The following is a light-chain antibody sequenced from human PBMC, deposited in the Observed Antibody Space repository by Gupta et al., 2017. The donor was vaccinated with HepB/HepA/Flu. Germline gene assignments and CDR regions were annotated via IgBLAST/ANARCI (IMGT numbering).Light chain of an antibody. J-gene: IGKJ1*01. CDR2: WAS. Sequence: DIVMTQSPDSLAVSLGERATIDCKSSQNLLYSSNNKNYLAWYQQKPGQPPRLLIYWASTRESGVPDRFSGSGSGTXFTLTTXSLQAEDVAVYYCQQDDSSLWTFGXGTKVEIK. V-gene: IGKV4-1*01. CDR1: QNLLYSSNNKNY. CDR3: QQDDSSLWT.